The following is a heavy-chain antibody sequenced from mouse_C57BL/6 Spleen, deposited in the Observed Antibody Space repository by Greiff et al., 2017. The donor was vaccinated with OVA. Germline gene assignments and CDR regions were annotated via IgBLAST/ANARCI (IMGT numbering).Heavy chain of an antibody. D-gene: IGHD1-1*01. CDR1: GYAFTNYL. CDR2: INPGSGGT. Sequence: QVQLQQSGAELVRPGTSVKVSCKASGYAFTNYLIEWVKQRPGQGLEWIGVINPGSGGTNYNEKFKGKATLTADKSSSTAYMQLSSLTSEDSAVYFCAGEVLRSQAWFAYWGQGTLVTVSA. J-gene: IGHJ3*01. V-gene: IGHV1-54*01. CDR3: AGEVLRSQAWFAY.